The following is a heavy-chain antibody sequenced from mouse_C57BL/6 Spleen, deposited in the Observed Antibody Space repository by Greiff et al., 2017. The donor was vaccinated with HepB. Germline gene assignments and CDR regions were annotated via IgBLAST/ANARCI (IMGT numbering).Heavy chain of an antibody. D-gene: IGHD1-1*01. J-gene: IGHJ4*01. V-gene: IGHV1-85*01. CDR3: ARADGITTGDYYAMDY. CDR2: IYPRDGST. Sequence: VQVVESGPELVKPGASVKLSCKASGYTFTSYDINWVKQRPGQGLEWIGWIYPRDGSTKYNEKFKGKATLTVDTSSSTAYMELHSLTSEDSAVYFCARADGITTGDYYAMDYWGQGTSVTVSS. CDR1: GYTFTSYD.